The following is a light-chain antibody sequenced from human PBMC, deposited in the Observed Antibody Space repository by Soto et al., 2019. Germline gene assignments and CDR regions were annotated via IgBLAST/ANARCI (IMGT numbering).Light chain of an antibody. J-gene: IGLJ1*01. Sequence: QSVLTQPPSASGTPGQRVTISCSGSSSNIGSNLVTWYQHLPGTAPRLLIYANDQRPSGVPDRFSGSKSDTSASRAISALQSEDKADYYCATWDDSLNGAYVFGTGTKRAVL. CDR2: AND. CDR3: ATWDDSLNGAYV. V-gene: IGLV1-44*01. CDR1: SSNIGSNL.